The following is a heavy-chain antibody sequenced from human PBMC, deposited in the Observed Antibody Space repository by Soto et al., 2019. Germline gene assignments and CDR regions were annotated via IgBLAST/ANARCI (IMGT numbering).Heavy chain of an antibody. V-gene: IGHV1-2*04. D-gene: IGHD3-10*01. Sequence: QVQLVQSGAEVKKPGASVKVSCKASGYTFTGYNIHWVRQAPGLGLEWMGWINPNSGGTKYAQNFQGWVTMTRDTPISTAYMELTRLRSDDTAVYFCARGKPNYYYYGMDVWGQGTTVTVSS. J-gene: IGHJ6*02. CDR2: INPNSGGT. CDR1: GYTFTGYN. CDR3: ARGKPNYYYYGMDV.